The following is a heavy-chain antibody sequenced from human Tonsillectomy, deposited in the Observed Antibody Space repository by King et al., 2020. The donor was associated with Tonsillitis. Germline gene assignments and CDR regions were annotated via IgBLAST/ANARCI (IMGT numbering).Heavy chain of an antibody. V-gene: IGHV4-39*06. CDR3: ARSRDLFRAFDI. Sequence: RLQLQESGPGLVKPSETLSLTCTVSGGSISSSSYYWGWIRQPPGEGLEWIGSIYYSGSTYYNPSLKSRVTISVDTSKNQFSLKLSSVTAADTAVYYCARSRDLFRAFDIWRQGTMVTVSS. J-gene: IGHJ3*02. CDR1: GGSISSSSYY. CDR2: IYYSGST. D-gene: IGHD2/OR15-2a*01.